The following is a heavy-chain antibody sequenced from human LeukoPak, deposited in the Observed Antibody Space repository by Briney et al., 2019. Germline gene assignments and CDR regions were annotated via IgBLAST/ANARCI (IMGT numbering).Heavy chain of an antibody. Sequence: ASVTVSCKASGYTFTSYDINWVRQATGQGLEWMGWMNPNSGNTGYAQKFQGRVTMTRNTSISTAYMELSSLRSEDTAVYYCARTGEEYCSSTSCYNWFDPWGQGTLVTVSS. CDR3: ARTGEEYCSSTSCYNWFDP. CDR2: MNPNSGNT. CDR1: GYTFTSYD. V-gene: IGHV1-8*01. D-gene: IGHD2-2*01. J-gene: IGHJ5*02.